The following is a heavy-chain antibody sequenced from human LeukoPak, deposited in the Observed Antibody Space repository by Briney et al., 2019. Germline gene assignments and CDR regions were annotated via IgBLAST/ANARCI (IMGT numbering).Heavy chain of an antibody. CDR3: AKEMQVQNYYYYYMDV. CDR1: GFTVSSNC. V-gene: IGHV3-53*01. D-gene: IGHD1-1*01. J-gene: IGHJ6*03. CDR2: IYSGGST. Sequence: PGGSLRLSCAASGFTVSSNCMSWVRQAPGKGLEWVSVIYSGGSTYYADSVKGRFTISRDNSKNTLYLQMKSLRAEDTAVYYCAKEMQVQNYYYYYMDVWGKGTSVTISS.